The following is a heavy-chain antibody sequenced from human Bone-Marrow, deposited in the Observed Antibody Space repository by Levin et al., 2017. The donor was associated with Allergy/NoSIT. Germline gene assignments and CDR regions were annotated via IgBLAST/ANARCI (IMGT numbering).Heavy chain of an antibody. Sequence: SETLSLTCTVSGGSISTSTYYWGWIRQPPGKGLEWIGSIYYSGSTYYNPSLKSRVTISVDTSKNQFSLKLTSVTAADTAVYYCARLTDYGDYSSLWYFDLWGRGTLVTVSS. CDR2: IYYSGST. V-gene: IGHV4-39*01. D-gene: IGHD4-17*01. CDR1: GGSISTSTYY. CDR3: ARLTDYGDYSSLWYFDL. J-gene: IGHJ2*01.